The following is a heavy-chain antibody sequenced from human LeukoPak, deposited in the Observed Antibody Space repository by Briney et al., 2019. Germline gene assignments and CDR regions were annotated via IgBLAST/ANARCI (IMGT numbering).Heavy chain of an antibody. CDR1: GFTVSSNY. D-gene: IGHD4-23*01. V-gene: IGHV3-66*01. J-gene: IGHJ4*02. CDR2: IYSGGST. Sequence: GGSLRLSCAASGFTVSSNYMSWVRQAPGMGLEWVSVIYSGGSTYYADSVKGRFTISRDNSKNMLYLQMNSLRAEDTAVYCCTSATVITLAYWGQGSLVTVSS. CDR3: TSATVITLAY.